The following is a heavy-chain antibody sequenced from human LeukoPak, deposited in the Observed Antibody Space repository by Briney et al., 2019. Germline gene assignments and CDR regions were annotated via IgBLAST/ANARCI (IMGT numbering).Heavy chain of an antibody. J-gene: IGHJ5*02. D-gene: IGHD2-2*01. CDR2: ISSSSSYI. CDR3: ARDDIVVVPAAIESPWFDP. CDR1: GFTFSSYS. V-gene: IGHV3-21*01. Sequence: GGSLRLSCAASGFTFSSYSMNWVRQAPGEGLEWVSSISSSSSYIYYADSVKGRFTISRDNAKKSLYLQINSLRAEDTAVYYCARDDIVVVPAAIESPWFDPWGQGTLVTVSS.